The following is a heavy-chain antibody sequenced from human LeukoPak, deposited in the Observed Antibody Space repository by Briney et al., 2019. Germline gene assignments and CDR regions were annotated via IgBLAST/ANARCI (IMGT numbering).Heavy chain of an antibody. Sequence: RASVKVSCKASGYTFTNYGISWVRQAPGQGLEWMGWMSALNGNTNYQHKFQGRVTMTTDTFTSTAYMELRSLTSDDTAVYYCARTTTVRGTYYMDVWGKGTTVTVSS. J-gene: IGHJ6*03. V-gene: IGHV1-18*01. CDR2: MSALNGNT. D-gene: IGHD3-10*01. CDR1: GYTFTNYG. CDR3: ARTTTVRGTYYMDV.